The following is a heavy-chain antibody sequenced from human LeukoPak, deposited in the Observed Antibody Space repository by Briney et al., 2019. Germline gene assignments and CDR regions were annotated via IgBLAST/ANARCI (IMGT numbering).Heavy chain of an antibody. V-gene: IGHV3-21*01. CDR3: ARDPYSGSYGNYYYYFMDV. Sequence: GGSLRLSCAASGFTVSSNYMSWVRQAPGKGLEWVSSITSGSSYIYYADSVKGRFTISRDNAKNSLYLQMNSLRAEDTAVYYCARDPYSGSYGNYYYYFMDVWGKGTTVTISS. CDR1: GFTVSSNY. J-gene: IGHJ6*03. CDR2: ITSGSSYI. D-gene: IGHD1-26*01.